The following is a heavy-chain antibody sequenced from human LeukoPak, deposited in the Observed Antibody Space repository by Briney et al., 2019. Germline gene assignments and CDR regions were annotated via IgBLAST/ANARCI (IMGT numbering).Heavy chain of an antibody. Sequence: GGSLRLSCAASGFTVSSNYMTWVRQAPGKGLEWVSIIYRDDRTYYADSMKDRFTISRDNSKETLYLQMNSLRAEDTAVYYCARDLGSYVDSWGHGTLVTVSS. V-gene: IGHV3-66*01. CDR3: ARDLGSYVDS. CDR1: GFTVSSNY. CDR2: IYRDDRT. J-gene: IGHJ5*01. D-gene: IGHD5-18*01.